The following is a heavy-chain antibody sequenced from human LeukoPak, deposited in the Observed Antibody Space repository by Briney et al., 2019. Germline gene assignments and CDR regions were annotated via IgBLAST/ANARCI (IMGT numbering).Heavy chain of an antibody. J-gene: IGHJ4*02. CDR1: GFTFSSYS. V-gene: IGHV3-21*01. Sequence: GGSLRLSCAASGFTFSSYSMNWVRQAPGKGLEWVSSISSSSSYIYYADSVKGRFTISRDNAKNSLYLQMNSLRAEDTAVYYCARDYYDSSGYCYPSDYWGQGTLVTVSS. CDR3: ARDYYDSSGYCYPSDY. D-gene: IGHD3-22*01. CDR2: ISSSSSYI.